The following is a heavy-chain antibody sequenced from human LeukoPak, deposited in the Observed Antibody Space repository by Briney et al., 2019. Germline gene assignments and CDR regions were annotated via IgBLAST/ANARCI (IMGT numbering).Heavy chain of an antibody. V-gene: IGHV3-23*01. J-gene: IGHJ4*02. D-gene: IGHD3-16*01. CDR3: AKGRWGDY. Sequence: GGSLRLSCAASGFTFSSYVMIWVRRAPGKGLEWVSGIIGSGVSTDYADSVKGRFTISRDNSKNTLYLQMNSLRAEDTAVYYCAKGRWGDYWGQGTLVTVSS. CDR1: GFTFSSYV. CDR2: IIGSGVST.